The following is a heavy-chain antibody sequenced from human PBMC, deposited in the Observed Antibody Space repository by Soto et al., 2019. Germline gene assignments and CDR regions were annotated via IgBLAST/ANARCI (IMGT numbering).Heavy chain of an antibody. CDR1: GFIFNNYA. CDR2: VSGRGGSA. J-gene: IGHJ2*01. CDR3: VRRAGGAVVWYYDL. V-gene: IGHV3-23*01. D-gene: IGHD2-21*01. Sequence: EVQLLESGGGLVQRGGSLRLSCAASGFIFNNYAMTWVRQAPGKGLEWVARVSGRGGSAYYADSVKGRLTISRDNSNNTLYLQMTNVRGEDKAVYYCVRRAGGAVVWYYDLWGRGTLVSVFS.